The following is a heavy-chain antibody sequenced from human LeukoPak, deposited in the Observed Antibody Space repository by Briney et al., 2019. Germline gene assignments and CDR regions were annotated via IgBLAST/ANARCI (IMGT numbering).Heavy chain of an antibody. J-gene: IGHJ3*02. CDR3: ARITPLIAAHFRNDAFDI. V-gene: IGHV4-34*01. CDR1: GGSFSGYY. Sequence: SETLSLTCAVYGGSFSGYYWSWIRQTPGKGLEWIGEINHSGSTNYNPSLKSRVTISVDTSKNQFSLKLSSVTAADTAVYYCARITPLIAAHFRNDAFDIWGQGTMVTVSS. D-gene: IGHD6-6*01. CDR2: INHSGST.